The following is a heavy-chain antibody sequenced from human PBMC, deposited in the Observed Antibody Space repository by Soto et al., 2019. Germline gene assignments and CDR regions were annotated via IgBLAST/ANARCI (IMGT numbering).Heavy chain of an antibody. J-gene: IGHJ4*02. V-gene: IGHV3-53*01. CDR3: VRVTGAERH. D-gene: IGHD7-27*01. Sequence: EVQLVESGGGLTQPGGPLRLSCVVSALIFSGSKLMWARQAPGKGLEGVSVIYNHGQINYVDPVKGRFTIARDNSKNTIYLQMNSLKVEDTAVYYCVRVTGAERHWGQGALVTVSS. CDR1: ALIFSGSK. CDR2: IYNHGQI.